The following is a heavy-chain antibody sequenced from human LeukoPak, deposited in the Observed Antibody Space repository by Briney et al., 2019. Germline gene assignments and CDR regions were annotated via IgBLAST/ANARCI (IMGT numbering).Heavy chain of an antibody. D-gene: IGHD3-22*01. CDR1: GFTFSSYG. CDR3: AKRGYYSDTSVKAFDD. Sequence: GGSLRLSCAASGFTFSSYGMHWVRQAPGKGLEWVAVISYDGSNKYYADSVKGRFTISRDNSKNTLYLQINTLRAEDTAVYYCAKRGYYSDTSVKAFDDWGQGTLVTVSS. CDR2: ISYDGSNK. J-gene: IGHJ4*02. V-gene: IGHV3-30*18.